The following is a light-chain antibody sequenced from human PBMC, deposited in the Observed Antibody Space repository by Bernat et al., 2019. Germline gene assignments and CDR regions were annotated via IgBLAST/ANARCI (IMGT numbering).Light chain of an antibody. Sequence: QAGLTQPPSVSKGLRQTATLTCTGNSNNVGNEGATWLQQHQGHPPKLLSYRNNNRPSGISERLTASRSGNTASLTITGLQPEDEAEYYCSAWESSLTAWVFGGGTKLTVL. V-gene: IGLV10-54*01. CDR1: SNNVGNEG. CDR3: SAWESSLTAWV. J-gene: IGLJ3*02. CDR2: RNN.